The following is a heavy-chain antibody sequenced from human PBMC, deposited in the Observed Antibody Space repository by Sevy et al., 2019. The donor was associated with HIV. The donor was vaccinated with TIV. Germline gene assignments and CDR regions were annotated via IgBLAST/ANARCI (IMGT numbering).Heavy chain of an antibody. V-gene: IGHV6-1*01. CDR3: ARGHYFGSGISNYYYYGMDV. Sequence: SQTLSLTCAISGDSVSSNSAAWNWIRQSPSRGLEWLGRTYYRSKWYNDYAVSVKSRITINPETSKNQFSLQLNSVTPEDTAVYYCARGHYFGSGISNYYYYGMDVWGQGTTVTVSS. CDR1: GDSVSSNSAA. D-gene: IGHD3-10*01. J-gene: IGHJ6*02. CDR2: TYYRSKWYN.